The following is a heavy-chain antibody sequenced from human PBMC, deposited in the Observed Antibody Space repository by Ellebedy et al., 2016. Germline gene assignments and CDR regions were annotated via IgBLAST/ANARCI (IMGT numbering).Heavy chain of an antibody. D-gene: IGHD2-15*01. J-gene: IGHJ4*02. CDR1: GFTFRDYA. CDR3: ARELDSSGGH. CDR2: TSHDGRNQ. V-gene: IGHV3-30*03. Sequence: GGSLRLSCAASGFTFRDYAMHWVRQAPGKGLEWVGVTSHDGRNQNYGESVKGRFTISRDNSDNTVFLQMNSLRPEDTAVYYCARELDSSGGHWGQGTLVTVSS.